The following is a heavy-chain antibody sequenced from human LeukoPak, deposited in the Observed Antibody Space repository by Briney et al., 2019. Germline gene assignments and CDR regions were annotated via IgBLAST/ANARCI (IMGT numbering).Heavy chain of an antibody. D-gene: IGHD1-26*01. Sequence: GGSLRLSCAASGFTFSSYWMSWVRQAPGKGLEWVANIKQDGSEKYYVDSVKGRFTISRGNAKNSLYLQMNSLRAEDTAVYYCARGLLGANYGLWGQGTLVTVSS. J-gene: IGHJ4*02. CDR3: ARGLLGANYGL. CDR2: IKQDGSEK. V-gene: IGHV3-7*01. CDR1: GFTFSSYW.